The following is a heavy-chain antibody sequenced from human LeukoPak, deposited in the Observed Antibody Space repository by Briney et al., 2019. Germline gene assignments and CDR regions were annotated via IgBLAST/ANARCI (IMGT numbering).Heavy chain of an antibody. Sequence: HPGGSLRLSCAASGFTFSSYEMNWVRQAPGKGLEWVSYISSSGSTIYYADSVKGRFTISRDNAKNSLYLQMNSLRAEDTAVYYCARDRYYYGSGSYFFDYWGQGTLVTVSS. J-gene: IGHJ4*02. CDR2: ISSSGSTI. CDR1: GFTFSSYE. V-gene: IGHV3-48*03. D-gene: IGHD3-10*01. CDR3: ARDRYYYGSGSYFFDY.